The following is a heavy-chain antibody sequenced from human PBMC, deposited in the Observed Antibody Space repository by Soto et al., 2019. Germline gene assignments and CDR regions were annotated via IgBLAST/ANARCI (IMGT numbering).Heavy chain of an antibody. Sequence: KAGGSLRLSCAGSGFTFGDSYMSWIRQAPGKGLEWLSYISPGSRYPAYADSVKGRFTISRDNAKRSLYLRMMSLTAEDTAIYYCVRGGGGGLFDPWGQGTMVTVSS. CDR1: GFTFGDSY. CDR2: ISPGSRYP. V-gene: IGHV3-11*06. J-gene: IGHJ5*02. D-gene: IGHD2-15*01. CDR3: VRGGGGGLFDP.